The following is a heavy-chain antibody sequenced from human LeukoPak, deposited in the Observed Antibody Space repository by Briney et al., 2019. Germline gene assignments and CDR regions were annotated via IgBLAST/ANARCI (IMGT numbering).Heavy chain of an antibody. J-gene: IGHJ6*03. CDR2: IYYSGRT. Sequence: PSETLSLTCTVSGGSISNFYWSWIRQPPGKGLEWIGYIYYSGRTRYNPSLGSRVTMSVDTSKSQFSLKLSSVTAADTAVYYCARQESAGDYYYYYYYMDVWGKGTTVTVSS. D-gene: IGHD6-13*01. CDR1: GGSISNFY. CDR3: ARQESAGDYYYYYYYMDV. V-gene: IGHV4-59*08.